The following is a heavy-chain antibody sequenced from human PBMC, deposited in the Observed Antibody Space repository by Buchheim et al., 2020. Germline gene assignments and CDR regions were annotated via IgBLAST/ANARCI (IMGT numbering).Heavy chain of an antibody. CDR1: GFTFSDYY. Sequence: QVQLVESGGGLVKPGGSLRLSCAASGFTFSDYYMNWIRQAPGKGLEWVSYISSSGSTIYYADSVKGRFTISRDNAKNSLYLQMNSLRAEDTAVYYCARDQLRSLWFGELPGDYYYGMDVWGQGTT. CDR2: ISSSGSTI. J-gene: IGHJ6*02. D-gene: IGHD3-10*01. V-gene: IGHV3-11*01. CDR3: ARDQLRSLWFGELPGDYYYGMDV.